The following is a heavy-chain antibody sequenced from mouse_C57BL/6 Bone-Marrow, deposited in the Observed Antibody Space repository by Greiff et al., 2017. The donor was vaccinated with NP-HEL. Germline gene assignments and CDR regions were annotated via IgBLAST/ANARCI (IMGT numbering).Heavy chain of an antibody. CDR3: ARGGIYYGYYYAMDY. Sequence: QVQLQQSGAELVKPGASVKLSCKASGYTFTSYWMHWVKQRPGQGLEWIGMIHPNSGSTNYNEKFKSKATLTVDKSSSTAYMQLSSLTSEDSAVYYCARGGIYYGYYYAMDYWGQGTSVTVSS. CDR1: GYTFTSYW. CDR2: IHPNSGST. V-gene: IGHV1-64*01. J-gene: IGHJ4*01. D-gene: IGHD2-1*01.